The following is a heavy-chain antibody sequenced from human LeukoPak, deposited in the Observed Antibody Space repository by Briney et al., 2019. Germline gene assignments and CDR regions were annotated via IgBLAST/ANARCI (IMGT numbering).Heavy chain of an antibody. J-gene: IGHJ4*02. D-gene: IGHD3-10*01. CDR1: GFPFSSYG. CDR3: AKDRGCRHGFGY. V-gene: IGHV3-30*18. CDR2: ISYGGRNK. Sequence: GRSLRLSCAASGFPFSSYGMPWVRQAPGKGLEWVAAISYGGRNKEYVDCVKGRYTISRENAKHTLYMQMNSVRAENTAVYTCAKDRGCRHGFGYWGRGALVGVSS.